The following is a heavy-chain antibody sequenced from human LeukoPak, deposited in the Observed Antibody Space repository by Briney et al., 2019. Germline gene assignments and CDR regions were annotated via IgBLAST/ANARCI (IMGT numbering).Heavy chain of an antibody. J-gene: IGHJ2*01. Sequence: SETLSLTCAVYGGSFSGYYWSWIRQPRGKGLEWIGETSHRGSTNYDPSLKSRVTISVDTSKNQFSLKLSSVTAADTAVYYCARGGNGWYFDLWGRGTLVTVSS. CDR3: ARGGNGWYFDL. D-gene: IGHD1-14*01. CDR2: TSHRGST. V-gene: IGHV4-34*01. CDR1: GGSFSGYY.